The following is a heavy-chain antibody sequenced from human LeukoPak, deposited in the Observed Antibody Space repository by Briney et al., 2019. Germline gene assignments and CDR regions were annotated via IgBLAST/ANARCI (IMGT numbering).Heavy chain of an antibody. CDR2: ISSSSSYI. D-gene: IGHD3-10*01. CDR3: AKDGSGNDENFDY. V-gene: IGHV3-21*01. Sequence: GGSLRLSCAASGFTFSSYSMNWVRQAPGKGLEWVSSISSSSSYIYYADSVKGRFTISRDNSKNTLYLQMNSLRAEDTAVYYCAKDGSGNDENFDYWGQGTLVTVSS. CDR1: GFTFSSYS. J-gene: IGHJ4*02.